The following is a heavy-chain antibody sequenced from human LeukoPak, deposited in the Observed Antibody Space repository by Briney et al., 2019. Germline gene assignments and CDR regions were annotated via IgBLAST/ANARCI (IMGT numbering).Heavy chain of an antibody. CDR2: IRFDGSNE. V-gene: IGHV3-30*02. CDR3: AKDPPRVAALFFKEDY. J-gene: IGHJ4*02. D-gene: IGHD2-15*01. Sequence: PGGSLRLSCVASGFTFRSYGMHWVRQAPGKGLEWVAFIRFDGSNEYYADSVKGRFTISRDNSKNILYLQMNSLRAEDTAVYFCAKDPPRVAALFFKEDYWGQGTLVTVSS. CDR1: GFTFRSYG.